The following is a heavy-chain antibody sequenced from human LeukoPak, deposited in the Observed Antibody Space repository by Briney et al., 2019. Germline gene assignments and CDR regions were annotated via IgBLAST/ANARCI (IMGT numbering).Heavy chain of an antibody. J-gene: IGHJ4*02. D-gene: IGHD4-23*01. CDR2: ISSSSTI. CDR1: GFTFSSYS. CDR3: ARVGNSVTHYFDY. V-gene: IGHV3-69-1*01. Sequence: GGSLRLSCAASGFTFSSYSMNWVRQAPGKGLEWVSSISSSSTIYYADSVKGRFTISRDNAKNSLYLQMNSLRAEDTALYYCARVGNSVTHYFDYWGQGTLVTVSS.